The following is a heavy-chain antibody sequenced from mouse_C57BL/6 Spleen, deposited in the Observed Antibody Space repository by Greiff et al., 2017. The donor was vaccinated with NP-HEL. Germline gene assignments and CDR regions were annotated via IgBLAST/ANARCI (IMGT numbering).Heavy chain of an antibody. V-gene: IGHV1-81*01. J-gene: IGHJ3*01. D-gene: IGHD2-4*01. CDR2: IYPRSGNT. Sequence: QVQLQQSGAELARPGASVKLSCKASGYTFTSYGISWVKQRTGQGLEWIGEIYPRSGNTYYNEKFKGKATLTADKSSSTAYMELRSLTSEDSAVYFCAVYYDYDGWFAYWGQGTLVTVSA. CDR3: AVYYDYDGWFAY. CDR1: GYTFTSYG.